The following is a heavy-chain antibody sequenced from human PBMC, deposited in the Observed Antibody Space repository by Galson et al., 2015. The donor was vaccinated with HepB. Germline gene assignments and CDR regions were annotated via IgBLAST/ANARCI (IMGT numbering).Heavy chain of an antibody. V-gene: IGHV5-51*01. CDR1: GYSFTNYW. Sequence: QSGAEVKKPGESLKISCQGFGYSFTNYWIGWVRQMPGKGLEWMGIIYPGDSDTRYSPSFQGQVTISADKSISTAYLQWSSLKASDSAMYYCARHSYGSGSYRGYYCDMGVWGQGTTVTVSS. D-gene: IGHD3-10*01. J-gene: IGHJ6*02. CDR2: IYPGDSDT. CDR3: ARHSYGSGSYRGYYCDMGV.